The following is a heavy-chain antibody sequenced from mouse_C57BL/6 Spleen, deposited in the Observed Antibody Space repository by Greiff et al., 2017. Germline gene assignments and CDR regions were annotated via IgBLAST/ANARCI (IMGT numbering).Heavy chain of an antibody. V-gene: IGHV1-50*01. Sequence: QVQLQQPGAELVKPGASVKLSCKASGYTFTSYWMQWVKQRPGQGLEWIGEIDPSDSYTNYNQKFKGKATLTVDTSSSTAYMQLSSLTSEDSAVYYCARWGSAGRPDYAMDYWGQGTSVTVSS. D-gene: IGHD3-2*02. CDR1: GYTFTSYW. J-gene: IGHJ4*01. CDR2: IDPSDSYT. CDR3: ARWGSAGRPDYAMDY.